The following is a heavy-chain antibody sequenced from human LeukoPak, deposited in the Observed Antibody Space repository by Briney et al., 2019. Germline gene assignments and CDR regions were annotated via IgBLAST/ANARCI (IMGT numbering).Heavy chain of an antibody. CDR1: GFTFSAYG. Sequence: GGSLRLSCVGSGFTFSAYGMSWVRQAPGKGLESVSSISGSDGATSYADSVKGRFTISRDNSKNTLYLQMNSLRAEDTAVYYCARDRGYSYGLIAFDIWGQGTMVTVSS. V-gene: IGHV3-23*01. CDR2: ISGSDGAT. D-gene: IGHD5-18*01. CDR3: ARDRGYSYGLIAFDI. J-gene: IGHJ3*02.